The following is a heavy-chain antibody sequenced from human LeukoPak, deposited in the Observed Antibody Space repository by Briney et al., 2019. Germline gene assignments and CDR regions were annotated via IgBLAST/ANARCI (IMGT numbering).Heavy chain of an antibody. J-gene: IGHJ6*03. CDR3: ARRFYGSGSYSYCYYYMDV. V-gene: IGHV3-33*01. CDR1: GFTFSSYG. CDR2: IWYDGSNK. Sequence: GGSLRLSCAASGFTFSSYGMHWVRQAPGKGLEWVAVIWYDGSNKYYADSVKSRFTISRDNSKNTLYLQMNSLRAEDTAVYYCARRFYGSGSYSYCYYYMDVWGKGATVTVSS. D-gene: IGHD3-10*01.